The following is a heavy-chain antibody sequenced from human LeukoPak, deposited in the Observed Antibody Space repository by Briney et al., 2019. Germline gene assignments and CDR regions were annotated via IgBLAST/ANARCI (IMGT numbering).Heavy chain of an antibody. J-gene: IGHJ4*02. CDR1: GGSISGYH. CDR2: INDSGHT. Sequence: SETLSLTCAVHGGSISGYHWNWIRQPAGKGLEWIGEINDSGHTNYNPSLESRVTISVDTSKKQFSLKLSSVAAADTAVYYCARDPTTVVTTPYYFDFWGQGTLVTVSS. V-gene: IGHV4-34*01. D-gene: IGHD4-23*01. CDR3: ARDPTTVVTTPYYFDF.